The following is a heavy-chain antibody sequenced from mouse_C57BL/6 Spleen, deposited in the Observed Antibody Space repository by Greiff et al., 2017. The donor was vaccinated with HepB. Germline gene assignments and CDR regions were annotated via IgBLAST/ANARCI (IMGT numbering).Heavy chain of an antibody. D-gene: IGHD2-3*01. CDR2: IYPGNSDT. V-gene: IGHV1-5*01. CDR1: GYTFTSYW. Sequence: VQLQQSGTVLARPGASVKMSCKTSGYTFTSYWMHWVKQRPGQGLEWIGAIYPGNSDTSYNQKFKGKAKLTAVTSASTAYMELSSLTNEDSAVYYCTREGIDDGYYVGYFDVWGTGTTVTVSS. J-gene: IGHJ1*03. CDR3: TREGIDDGYYVGYFDV.